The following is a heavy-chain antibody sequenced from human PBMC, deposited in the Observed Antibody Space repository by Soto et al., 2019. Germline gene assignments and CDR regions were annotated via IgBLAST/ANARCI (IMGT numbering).Heavy chain of an antibody. Sequence: KSSCQASGGTFSSYSNSCVRQAPRRELEWRGGIIPIFGRANYAQKFQGRVTITADEPTSTAYMELSSLRSEDTAVYYCARGGIGCVSVAVQTYYGIHVWG. CDR1: GGTFSSYS. V-gene: IGHV1-69*01. D-gene: IGHD2-15*01. CDR2: IIPIFGRA. CDR3: ARGGIGCVSVAVQTYYGIHV. J-gene: IGHJ6*01.